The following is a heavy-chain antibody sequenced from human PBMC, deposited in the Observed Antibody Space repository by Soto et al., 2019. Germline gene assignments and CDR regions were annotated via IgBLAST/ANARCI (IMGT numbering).Heavy chain of an antibody. CDR1: GYSFTSYW. Sequence: GESLKISCKCSGYSFTSYWIAWVRQMPGKGPEWMGIIYPSDSHTIYSPSFQGQVTISADKSISTAYLQWSSLKASDTAMYYCAIVHGGYCSSTSCPLDYWGQGTLVTVSS. V-gene: IGHV5-51*01. CDR2: IYPSDSHT. D-gene: IGHD2-2*01. CDR3: AIVHGGYCSSTSCPLDY. J-gene: IGHJ4*02.